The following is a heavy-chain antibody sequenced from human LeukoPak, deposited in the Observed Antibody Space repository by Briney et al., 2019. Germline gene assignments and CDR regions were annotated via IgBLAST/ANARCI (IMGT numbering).Heavy chain of an antibody. CDR3: ARDLGCSTSSCRYNWFDP. J-gene: IGHJ5*02. CDR1: GFTFSNYA. D-gene: IGHD2-2*01. CDR2: ISQSGGRST. V-gene: IGHV3-23*01. Sequence: GGSLRLSCAASGFTFSNYAMTWVRQTPGEGLEWVAFISQSGGRSTDYADSVRGRFTISRDNSEDTLYLQMNSLRAEDTAVYHCARDLGCSTSSCRYNWFDPWGQGTLVTVSS.